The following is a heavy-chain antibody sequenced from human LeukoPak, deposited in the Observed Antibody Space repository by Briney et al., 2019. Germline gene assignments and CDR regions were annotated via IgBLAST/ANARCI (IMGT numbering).Heavy chain of an antibody. D-gene: IGHD3-10*01. J-gene: IGHJ4*02. CDR1: GGSFSGYY. V-gene: IGHV4-34*01. CDR2: INHSGST. CDR3: ARVGLMGRFDY. Sequence: SETLSLTCAVYGGSFSGYYWSWIRQPPGKGLEWIGEINHSGSTNYNPSLKSRVTISVDTSKNQFSLKLSSVTDADTAVYYCARVGLMGRFDYWGQGTLVTVSS.